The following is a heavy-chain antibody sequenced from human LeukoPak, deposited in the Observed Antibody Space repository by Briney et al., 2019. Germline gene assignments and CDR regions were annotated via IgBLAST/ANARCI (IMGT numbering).Heavy chain of an antibody. V-gene: IGHV4-59*01. Sequence: SETLSLTCTVSGGSIRSYYWSWIRQPPGKGLEWIGYIYYSGSTNYNPSLKSRVSISVDTSKNQFSLKLSSVTAADTAVYYCARDGYSSSWSDFDSWGQGTLVTVSS. CDR1: GGSIRSYY. J-gene: IGHJ4*02. CDR3: ARDGYSSSWSDFDS. D-gene: IGHD6-13*01. CDR2: IYYSGST.